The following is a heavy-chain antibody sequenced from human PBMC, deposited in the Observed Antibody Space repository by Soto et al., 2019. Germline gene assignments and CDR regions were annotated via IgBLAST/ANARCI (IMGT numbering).Heavy chain of an antibody. CDR2: IYYSGST. J-gene: IGHJ4*02. Sequence: QVQLQESGPGLVKPSQTLSLTCTVSGGSISSGDYYWSWIRQPPGKGLEWIGYIYYSGSTYYNPSRKSRVTISVDTSKHQFSLKLGSVTAADTAVYYCATLPMVYCSGGSCSMDYWGQGTLVTVSS. CDR3: ATLPMVYCSGGSCSMDY. CDR1: GGSISSGDYY. V-gene: IGHV4-30-4*01. D-gene: IGHD2-15*01.